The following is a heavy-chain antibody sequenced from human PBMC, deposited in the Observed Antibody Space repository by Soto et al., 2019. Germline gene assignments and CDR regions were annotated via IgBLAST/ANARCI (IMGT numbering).Heavy chain of an antibody. J-gene: IGHJ3*02. Sequence: SETLSLTCAVSGDSMSSSDYYWGWIRQPPGKGLEWIGSIYYSGSTYYNPSLKSRVTISVDTSKNQFSLKLSSVTAADTAVYYCARPAYYERNDAFDIWGQGTMVTVSS. D-gene: IGHD3-3*01. CDR2: IYYSGST. V-gene: IGHV4-39*01. CDR1: GDSMSSSDYY. CDR3: ARPAYYERNDAFDI.